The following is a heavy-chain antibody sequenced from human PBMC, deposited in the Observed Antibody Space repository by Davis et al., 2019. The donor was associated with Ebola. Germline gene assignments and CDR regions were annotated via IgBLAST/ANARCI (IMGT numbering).Heavy chain of an antibody. J-gene: IGHJ6*02. CDR2: ISYDGSNK. V-gene: IGHV3-30*03. CDR3: ARDPPSYGMDV. CDR1: GFTFSSYG. Sequence: GESLKISCAASGFTFSSYGMHWVRQAPGKGLEWVAVISYDGSNKYYADSVKGRFTISRDNSKNTLYLQMNSLRAEDTAVYYCARDPPSYGMDVWGQGTTVTVSS.